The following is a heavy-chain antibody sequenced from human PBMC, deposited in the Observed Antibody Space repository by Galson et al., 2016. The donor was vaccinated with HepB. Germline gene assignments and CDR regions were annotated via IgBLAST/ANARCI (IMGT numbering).Heavy chain of an antibody. J-gene: IGHJ3*02. CDR1: GGTFNSLA. CDR2: VIPLFGTP. CDR3: AASPPEIVVVLPALLDI. V-gene: IGHV1-69*13. Sequence: SVKVSCKASGGTFNSLALSWVRQAPGQGPEWMGGVIPLFGTPHYAPKFQDRVTITADESTSTVYMEVRSLRSEDTAVYYCAASPPEIVVVLPALLDIWGQGTMVTVSS. D-gene: IGHD3-22*01.